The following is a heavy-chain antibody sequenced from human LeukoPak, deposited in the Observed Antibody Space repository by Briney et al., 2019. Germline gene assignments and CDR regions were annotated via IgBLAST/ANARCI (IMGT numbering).Heavy chain of an antibody. CDR1: GGSFSGYY. J-gene: IGHJ5*02. Sequence: SETLSLTCALYGGSFSGYYWSWIRQPPGEGLEWLGEINHSGSTKYNPSLKSRVTISGDTSKNQISLKLSSVTAADTAVYYCARQIVVVPAALYWFDPWGQGTLVTVSS. D-gene: IGHD2-15*01. CDR3: ARQIVVVPAALYWFDP. CDR2: INHSGST. V-gene: IGHV4-34*01.